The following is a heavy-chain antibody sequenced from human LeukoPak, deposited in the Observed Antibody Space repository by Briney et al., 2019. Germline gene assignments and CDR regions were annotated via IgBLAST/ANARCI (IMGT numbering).Heavy chain of an antibody. Sequence: SETLSLTCTVSGGSISSYYWSWIRQPPGERLEWIGRIYYSGSTNYNPSLKSRVTISVDTSKNQFSLKLSSVTAADTAVYYCASRSSIWSGYQDTLYYFDSWGQGTLVTVSS. CDR3: ASRSSIWSGYQDTLYYFDS. CDR2: IYYSGST. CDR1: GGSISSYY. V-gene: IGHV4-59*01. D-gene: IGHD3-3*01. J-gene: IGHJ4*02.